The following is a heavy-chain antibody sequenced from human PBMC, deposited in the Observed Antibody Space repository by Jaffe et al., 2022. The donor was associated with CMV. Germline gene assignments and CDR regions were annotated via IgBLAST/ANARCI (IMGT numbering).Heavy chain of an antibody. CDR2: FDPDEGET. D-gene: IGHD3-22*01. V-gene: IGHV1-24*01. Sequence: QVQLVQSGAEVRKPGASVKVSCKVSGYTLSELAMHWVRQAPGKGLEWMGGFDPDEGETTYAQKFQGRVTLTEDTSTDTAYMELSSLRSDDTAVYYCAIARDDRSTHYYGGSEWLDPWGQGTLVTVSS. CDR1: GYTLSELA. CDR3: AIARDDRSTHYYGGSEWLDP. J-gene: IGHJ5*02.